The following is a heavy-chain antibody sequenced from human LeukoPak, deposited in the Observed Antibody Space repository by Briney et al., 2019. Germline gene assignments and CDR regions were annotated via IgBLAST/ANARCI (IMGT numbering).Heavy chain of an antibody. CDR3: AKTRPLDSSSWSHGDY. CDR1: GFTFSNHW. D-gene: IGHD6-13*01. CDR2: IKGDGSSI. J-gene: IGHJ4*02. V-gene: IGHV3-74*01. Sequence: GGSLRLSCVASGFTFSNHWMHWVRQNPGKGLVWVSRIKGDGSSISHADSVTGRFTISRDNAKNTLYLQMNNLRAEDTGVYYCAKTRPLDSSSWSHGDYWGQGTLVTVSS.